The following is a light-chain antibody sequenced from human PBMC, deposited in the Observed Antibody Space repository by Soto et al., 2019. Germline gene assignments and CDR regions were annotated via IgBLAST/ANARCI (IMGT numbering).Light chain of an antibody. J-gene: IGLJ1*01. CDR3: SSYTSSSTLV. V-gene: IGLV2-14*01. CDR2: EVN. CDR1: SSDVGGYNY. Sequence: QSALTQPASVSGSPGQSITISCTGTSSDVGGYNYVSWYQQHPDKAPKLMIYEVNNRPSGISNRFSGSKSGNTASLTISGLQDEDEADYYCSSYTSSSTLVFGAGTKLTVL.